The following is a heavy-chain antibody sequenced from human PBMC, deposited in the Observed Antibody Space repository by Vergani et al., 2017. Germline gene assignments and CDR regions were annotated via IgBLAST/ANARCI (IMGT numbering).Heavy chain of an antibody. CDR3: ARDSAVGGTFDS. D-gene: IGHD1-26*01. V-gene: IGHV4-31*03. CDR1: GGSISSGGYY. J-gene: IGHJ4*02. Sequence: QVQLQESGPGLVKPSQTLSLTCTVSGGSISSGGYYWSWIRQHPGKGLEWIGYIYYSGSTYYNPSLKSRVTISVDTSKNQFSLKLNSVTAADTAIYYCARDSAVGGTFDSWGQGTLVSVSS. CDR2: IYYSGST.